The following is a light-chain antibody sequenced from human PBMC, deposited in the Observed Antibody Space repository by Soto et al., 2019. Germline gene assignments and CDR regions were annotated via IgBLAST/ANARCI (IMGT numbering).Light chain of an antibody. CDR1: QSISNY. CDR2: AAF. J-gene: IGKJ2*01. Sequence: DIQMTQSPSSLSASVGDRVTITCRASQSISNYLNWYQQKPGKAPKLLIYAAFSLQSGVPSRFSGSGSGTDFTLTISSLQPEDFATYYCQQSYSSPRYTFGQGTQLEIK. V-gene: IGKV1-39*01. CDR3: QQSYSSPRYT.